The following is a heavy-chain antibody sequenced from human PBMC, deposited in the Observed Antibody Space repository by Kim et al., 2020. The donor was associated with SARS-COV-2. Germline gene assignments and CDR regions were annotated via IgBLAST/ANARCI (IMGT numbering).Heavy chain of an antibody. CDR3: AAGGTRGGSFDY. V-gene: IGHV3-23*01. Sequence: GGSLRLSCAASGFTFSSYAMSWVRQAPGKGLEWVSTISGSGGSTYYADSVKGRFTISRDNSKNTLYLQMNSLRAEDTAVYYCAAGGTRGGSFDYWGQGTLGTVSS. CDR2: ISGSGGST. D-gene: IGHD6-13*01. CDR1: GFTFSSYA. J-gene: IGHJ4*02.